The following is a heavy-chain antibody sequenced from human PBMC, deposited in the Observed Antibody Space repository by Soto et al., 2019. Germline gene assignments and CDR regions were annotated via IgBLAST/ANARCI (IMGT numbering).Heavy chain of an antibody. V-gene: IGHV1-69*01. J-gene: IGHJ3*01. D-gene: IGHD3-22*01. CDR2: AIPIFGPP. Sequence: QVQLVQSGAEVKKHGSSVKVSCRASGGTFANYAFSWVRQAPGQGLEWMGGAIPIFGPPNYAPKFQGRLTITADESTTTVIMELRSLTSEDTAVYYCARDDWDSSGHHVSENARDLWGQGTVVTVSS. CDR1: GGTFANYA. CDR3: ARDDWDSSGHHVSENARDL.